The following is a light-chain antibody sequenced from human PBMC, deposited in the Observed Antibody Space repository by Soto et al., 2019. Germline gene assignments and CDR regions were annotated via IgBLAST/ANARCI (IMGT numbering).Light chain of an antibody. CDR2: GAS. CDR1: QSIGSY. Sequence: DIQMTQSPYSLSPSVGDSVSITCRASQSIGSYLNWYQYKSGEAPKLLIYGASTLQSGVPSRFSGSGSETEFTLTIGSLQPEDSATYFCQQSYDTPFTVGPGT. J-gene: IGKJ3*01. CDR3: QQSYDTPFT. V-gene: IGKV1-39*01.